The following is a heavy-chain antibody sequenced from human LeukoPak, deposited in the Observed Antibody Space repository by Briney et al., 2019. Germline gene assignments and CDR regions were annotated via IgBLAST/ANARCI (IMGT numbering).Heavy chain of an antibody. D-gene: IGHD3-10*01. CDR2: IYYSGST. V-gene: IGHV4-31*03. CDR3: AREPRITMVRGVIIGYFDY. Sequence: SETLSLTCTVSGGSISSGGYYWSWIRQHPGKGLEWIGYIYYSGSTYYSPSLKSRVTISVDTSKNQFSLKLSSVTAADTAVYYCAREPRITMVRGVIIGYFDYWGQGTLVTVSS. CDR1: GGSISSGGYY. J-gene: IGHJ4*02.